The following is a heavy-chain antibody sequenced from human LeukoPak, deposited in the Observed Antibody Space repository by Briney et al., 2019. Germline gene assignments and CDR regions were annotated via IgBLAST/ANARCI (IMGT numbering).Heavy chain of an antibody. V-gene: IGHV4-59*08. D-gene: IGHD3-10*01. CDR1: GGSISSYY. CDR2: IYYSGST. Sequence: SETLSLTCTVSGGSISSYYWSWIRQPPGKGLEWIGYIYYSGSTNYNPSLKSRVTISVDTSKNQFSLKLSSVTAADTAVYYCARLGMVRGVPGPWGQGTLVTVSS. J-gene: IGHJ5*02. CDR3: ARLGMVRGVPGP.